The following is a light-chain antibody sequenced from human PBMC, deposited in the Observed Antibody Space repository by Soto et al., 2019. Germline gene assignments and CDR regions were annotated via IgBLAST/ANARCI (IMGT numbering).Light chain of an antibody. J-gene: IGKJ4*01. CDR3: QQANSFPLT. V-gene: IGKV1-12*01. CDR1: QGIGSL. Sequence: DIQMTQSPSSVSASVGDGVTITCRASQGIGSLLAWYQQKPGKAPNLLIHTASSLQSGVPSRFSGSGSGTDFTLTISSLQPEDFATYYCQQANSFPLTFGGGTKVEIK. CDR2: TAS.